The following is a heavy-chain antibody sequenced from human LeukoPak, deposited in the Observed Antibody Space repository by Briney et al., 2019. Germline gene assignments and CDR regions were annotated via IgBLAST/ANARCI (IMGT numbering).Heavy chain of an antibody. J-gene: IGHJ4*01. V-gene: IGHV3-20*04. CDR2: INWNGGST. D-gene: IGHD3-22*01. Sequence: PGGSLRPSCAASGFTFDDYGMSWVRQAPGKGLEWVSGINWNGGSTGYVDSVKGRFTISRDNAKNSLYLQMNSLGAEDSAFYYCARRKYYYDSSGYSYYFDYWGQGTLVTVSS. CDR3: ARRKYYYDSSGYSYYFDY. CDR1: GFTFDDYG.